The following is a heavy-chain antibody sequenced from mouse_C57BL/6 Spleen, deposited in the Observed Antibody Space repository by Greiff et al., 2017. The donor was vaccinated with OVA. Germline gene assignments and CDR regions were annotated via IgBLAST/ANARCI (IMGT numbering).Heavy chain of an antibody. CDR3: ARGYYGSSYYAMDY. Sequence: QVQLQQSGPGLVAPSQSLSITCTVSGFSLTSYGVHWVRQPPGKGLEWLVVIWSDGSTTYNSALKSRLSISKDNSKSQVFLKMISLQTDDTAMYYCARGYYGSSYYAMDYWGQGTSVTVSS. J-gene: IGHJ4*01. CDR2: IWSDGST. V-gene: IGHV2-6*03. D-gene: IGHD1-1*01. CDR1: GFSLTSYG.